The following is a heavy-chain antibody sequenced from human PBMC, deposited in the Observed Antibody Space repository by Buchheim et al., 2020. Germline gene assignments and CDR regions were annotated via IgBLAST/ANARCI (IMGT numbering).Heavy chain of an antibody. CDR2: IYHSGSA. D-gene: IGHD5-18*01. J-gene: IGHJ4*02. CDR1: GGSISSGGYS. V-gene: IGHV4-30-2*01. CDR3: ARDSGSYGYFGGRYFDY. Sequence: QLQLQESGSGLVKPSQTLSLTCAVSGGSISSGGYSWSWIRQPPGKGLEWIGYIYHSGSAYYHPSLKIRVTISVDRSKQQFSLKLSSVTAADTAVYYCARDSGSYGYFGGRYFDYWGQGTL.